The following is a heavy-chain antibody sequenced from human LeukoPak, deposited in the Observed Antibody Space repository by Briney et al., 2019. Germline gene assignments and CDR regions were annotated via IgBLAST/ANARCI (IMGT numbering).Heavy chain of an antibody. CDR1: GGSISSYY. CDR2: IYYSGST. V-gene: IGHV4-59*12. Sequence: PSETLSLTCTVSGGSISSYYWSWIRQPPGKGLEWIGYIYYSGSTNYNPSLKSRVTISVDTSKNQFSLKLSSVTAADTAVYYCARLLGNQHLLRWGNWFDPWGQGTLVTVSS. J-gene: IGHJ5*02. D-gene: IGHD2-21*01. CDR3: ARLLGNQHLLRWGNWFDP.